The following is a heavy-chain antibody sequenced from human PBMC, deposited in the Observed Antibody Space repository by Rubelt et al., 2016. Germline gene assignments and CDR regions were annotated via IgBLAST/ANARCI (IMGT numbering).Heavy chain of an antibody. D-gene: IGHD4-17*01. CDR3: ARETQPTVTTRGEVDY. J-gene: IGHJ4*02. CDR2: MYTRGGT. V-gene: IGHV4-4*07. Sequence: QVQLQESGPGLVKPSEPLSLTCPVSGGSISRYYWSWIRQPAGKGLEWIGRMYTRGGTNYNPSLKRRVPKSVDTSKKQPSLRLGAWTAADPAGYYCARETQPTVTTRGEVDYWCQGTLVTVSS. CDR1: GGSISRYY.